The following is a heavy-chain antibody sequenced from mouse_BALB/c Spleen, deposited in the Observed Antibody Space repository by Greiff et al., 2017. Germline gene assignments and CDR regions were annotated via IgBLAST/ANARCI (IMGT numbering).Heavy chain of an antibody. CDR1: GYTFTSYW. CDR3: ARGDYGSSSAWFAY. Sequence: VQLQQSGAELAKPGASVKMSCKASGYTFTSYWMHWVKQRPGQGLEWIGYINPSTGYTEYNQKFKDKATLTADKSSSTAYMQLSSLTSEDSAVYYCARGDYGSSSAWFAYWGQGTLVTVSA. J-gene: IGHJ3*01. CDR2: INPSTGYT. V-gene: IGHV1-7*01. D-gene: IGHD1-1*01.